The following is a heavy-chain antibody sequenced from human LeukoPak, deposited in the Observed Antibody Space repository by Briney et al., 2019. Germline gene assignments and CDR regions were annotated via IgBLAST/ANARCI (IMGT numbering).Heavy chain of an antibody. D-gene: IGHD3-16*01. CDR1: GYTFTGYY. J-gene: IGHJ5*02. Sequence: ASVKVSCKASGYTFTGYYMHWVRQAPGQGLEWMGWINPKNGGSNYAPSFQGRVTMTRDRSISTVYMELTRLTSDDTAVYYCARASFWESPINWFDPWGQGTLVTVSS. CDR2: INPKNGGS. V-gene: IGHV1-2*07. CDR3: ARASFWESPINWFDP.